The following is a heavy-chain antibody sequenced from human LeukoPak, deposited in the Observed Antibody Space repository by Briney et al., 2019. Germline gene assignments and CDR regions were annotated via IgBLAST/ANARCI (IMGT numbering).Heavy chain of an antibody. D-gene: IGHD1-26*01. V-gene: IGHV1-46*01. CDR1: GYTFTSYY. CDR3: ARDSPGYSGRYAFAY. Sequence: GASVKVSCKASGYTFTSYYMHWVRQAPGQGLEWMGIINPSGGSTSYAQKFQGRVTMTTDTSTSTAYMEVRSLRSDDTAVYYCARDSPGYSGRYAFAYWGQGTLLTVSS. J-gene: IGHJ4*02. CDR2: INPSGGST.